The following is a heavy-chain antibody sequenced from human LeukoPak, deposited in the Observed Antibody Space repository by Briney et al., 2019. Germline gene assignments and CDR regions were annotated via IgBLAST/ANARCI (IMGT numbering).Heavy chain of an antibody. J-gene: IGHJ3*02. D-gene: IGHD3-9*01. CDR3: ASDDILTGYYAFDI. V-gene: IGHV3-23*01. Sequence: GGSLRLSCAVSGFTFSNYWMSWARQSPGKGLEWVSAISGSGGSTYYADSVKGRFTISRDDSENTLYLQMNSLRAEDTAVYYCASDDILTGYYAFDIWGQGTMVTVSS. CDR1: GFTFSNYW. CDR2: ISGSGGST.